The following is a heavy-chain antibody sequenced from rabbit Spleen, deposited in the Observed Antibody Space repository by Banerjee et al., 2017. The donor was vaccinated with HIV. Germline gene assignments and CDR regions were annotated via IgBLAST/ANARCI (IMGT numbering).Heavy chain of an antibody. CDR3: ARDMRVAAGYYFNL. Sequence: QEQLVESGGGLVQPEGSLTLTYTASGFDFSSNAMSWVRQAPGKGLEWIGSIDPVFGIANYASWVNGRFTISRDNAQNTVDLQINSLTAAYTATYFCARDMRVAAGYYFNLWGPGTLVTVS. V-gene: IGHV1S47*01. J-gene: IGHJ4*01. CDR1: GFDFSSNA. CDR2: IDPVFGIA. D-gene: IGHD4-1*01.